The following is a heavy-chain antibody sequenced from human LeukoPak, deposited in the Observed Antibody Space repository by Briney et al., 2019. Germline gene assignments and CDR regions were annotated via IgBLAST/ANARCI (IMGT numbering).Heavy chain of an antibody. V-gene: IGHV3-30*03. CDR2: ISDDGSRK. J-gene: IGHJ4*02. CDR1: GFTFSGYS. Sequence: GGSLRLSCAASGFTFSGYSMNWVRQAPGKGLEWVSFISDDGSRKYYADSVKGRFTISRDDSKNMVYLQMNSLRAEDTAVYYCARDRSGSWAFDYWGLGTLVTVSS. CDR3: ARDRSGSWAFDY. D-gene: IGHD3-10*01.